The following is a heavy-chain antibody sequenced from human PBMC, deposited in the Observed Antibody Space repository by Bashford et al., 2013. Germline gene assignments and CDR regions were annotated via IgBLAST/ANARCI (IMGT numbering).Heavy chain of an antibody. Sequence: GGPVRLSCAASGFTFNGYYIHWIRQAPGKGLEWVSYISGGGAFVDFTDSVKGRFTISKDFARNSVSLQMNSLRADDTAVYYCARQIRSDSGDYRHFQHWGQGTLVTVSS. CDR3: ARQIRSDSGDYRHFQH. D-gene: IGHD4-17*01. V-gene: IGHV3-11*01. CDR1: GFTFNGYY. J-gene: IGHJ1*01. CDR2: ISGGGAFV.